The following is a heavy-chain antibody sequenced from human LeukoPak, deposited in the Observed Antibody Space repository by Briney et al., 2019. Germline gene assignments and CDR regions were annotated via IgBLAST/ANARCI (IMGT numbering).Heavy chain of an antibody. D-gene: IGHD3-22*01. CDR2: IYHSGTA. Sequence: SQTLCLTCTVSGGSISTGGYYWSWIRLHPGKGREWIGYIYHSGTAYYNPSLRSRITISLDTSKNLFSLKLTTVTAADTAVYYCARESTYYYDNSGFDSAAFDIWGQGTMVTVSS. V-gene: IGHV4-31*03. CDR3: ARESTYYYDNSGFDSAAFDI. J-gene: IGHJ3*02. CDR1: GGSISTGGYY.